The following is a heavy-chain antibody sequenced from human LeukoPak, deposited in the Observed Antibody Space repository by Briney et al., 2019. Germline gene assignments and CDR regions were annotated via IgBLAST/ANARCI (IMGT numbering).Heavy chain of an antibody. V-gene: IGHV3-23*05. CDR1: GFTFSSLS. CDR2: ISTIVNKP. J-gene: IGHJ3*02. CDR3: AQDLSRAFWNGPDAFDS. Sequence: VGSLRLSCAASGFTFSSLSMTWGREFPGKGVGRGLGISTIVNKPQYAASVRGRFTDSRDHSMDTLYLHMTARRLDDTAIYFCAQDLSRAFWNGPDAFDSWGPGTLVTVSS. D-gene: IGHD3-3*01.